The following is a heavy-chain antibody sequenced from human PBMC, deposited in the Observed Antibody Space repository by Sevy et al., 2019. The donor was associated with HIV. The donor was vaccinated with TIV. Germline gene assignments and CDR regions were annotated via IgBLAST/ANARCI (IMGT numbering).Heavy chain of an antibody. CDR2: IYYSGST. D-gene: IGHD6-13*01. V-gene: IGHV4-39*02. CDR3: TREGARIAQFDY. CDR1: GDSISNNDYY. J-gene: IGHJ4*02. Sequence: SESLSLTCTVSGDSISNNDYYWAWIRQPPGKGLHWIGSIYYSGSTYYTPSLKSRVTISVDTSKNQFSLKLRSVTAAEQGVYYCTREGARIAQFDYWGQGTLVTVSS.